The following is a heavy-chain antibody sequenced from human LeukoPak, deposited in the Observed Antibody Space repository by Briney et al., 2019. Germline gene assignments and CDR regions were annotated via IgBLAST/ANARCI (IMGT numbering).Heavy chain of an antibody. D-gene: IGHD3-10*01. V-gene: IGHV3-21*01. CDR2: ISSSHNNI. Sequence: GGSLRLSCAASGFTLSSYRMNWVRQAPGKGLDWVSSISSSHNNIYYADSVKGRFSISRDNAKNSLFLQMNSLRAEDTAVYYCVRDRSPGYFDYWGQGTLVTVSS. CDR1: GFTLSSYR. J-gene: IGHJ4*02. CDR3: VRDRSPGYFDY.